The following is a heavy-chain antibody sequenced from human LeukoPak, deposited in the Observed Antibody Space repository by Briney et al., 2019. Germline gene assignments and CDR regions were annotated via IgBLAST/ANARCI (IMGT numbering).Heavy chain of an antibody. V-gene: IGHV4-59*01. D-gene: IGHD6-13*01. CDR1: GGSISSYY. J-gene: IGHJ6*03. CDR2: IYYSGST. CDR3: ARGRFGIAAAGTGDYYYYYYMDV. Sequence: SETLSLTCTVPGGSISSYYWSWIRQPPGKGLEWMGYIYYSGSTNYNPSLKSRVTISVDTSKNQFSLKLSSVTAADTAVYYCARGRFGIAAAGTGDYYYYYYMDVWGKGTTVTVSS.